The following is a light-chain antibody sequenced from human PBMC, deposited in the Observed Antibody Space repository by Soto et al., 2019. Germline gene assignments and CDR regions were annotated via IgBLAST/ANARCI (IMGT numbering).Light chain of an antibody. J-gene: IGKJ1*01. V-gene: IGKV1-5*01. CDR1: QSIGSW. CDR2: DAS. CDR3: QQYNSYWT. Sequence: DIQMTQSPSTLSASVGDRVTITCRASQSIGSWLAWYQQKPGKAPKFLIYDASNLESGVPSRFSGSGSGTEFTLTISSLQPDDFATYYCQQYNSYWTFGQGTKVDIK.